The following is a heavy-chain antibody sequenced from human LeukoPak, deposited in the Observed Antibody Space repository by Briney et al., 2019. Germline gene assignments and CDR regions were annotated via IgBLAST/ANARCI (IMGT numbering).Heavy chain of an antibody. J-gene: IGHJ4*02. V-gene: IGHV3-23*01. Sequence: GGSLRLSCAASGFTFSSYAMSWVRQAPGKGLEWVSAISGSGGSTYYADSVKGRFTISRDNSKNTLYLQMNSLRAEDTAVYYCAIDIRSSMGGYWGQGTLVTVSS. CDR3: AIDIRSSMGGY. D-gene: IGHD3-16*01. CDR1: GFTFSSYA. CDR2: ISGSGGST.